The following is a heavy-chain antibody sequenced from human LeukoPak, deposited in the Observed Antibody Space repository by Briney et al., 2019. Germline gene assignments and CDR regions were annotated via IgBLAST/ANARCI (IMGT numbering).Heavy chain of an antibody. Sequence: PSETLSLTCTVSLDSTTSNYWSWVRQPPGKGLEWIGHIHTSVSPNYNPSLQSRVTISVDRSKNQIALKLSSVTAADTAVYYCGREILGGFNPGDYWGQGILVTVSS. CDR2: IHTSVSP. J-gene: IGHJ4*02. CDR1: LDSTTSNY. V-gene: IGHV4-4*08. CDR3: GREILGGFNPGDY.